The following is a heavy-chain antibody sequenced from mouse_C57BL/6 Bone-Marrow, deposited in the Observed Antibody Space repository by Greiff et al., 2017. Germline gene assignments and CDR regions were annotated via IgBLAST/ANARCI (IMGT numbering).Heavy chain of an antibody. V-gene: IGHV5-15*01. CDR2: ISNLAYSI. Sequence: EVKLMESGGGLVQPGGSLKLSCAASGFTFSDYGMAWVRQAPRKGPEWVAFISNLAYSIYYADTVTGRFTISRENAKNTLYLEMSSLRSEDTAMYYCARHARRGYYFDYWGQGTTLTVSS. CDR1: GFTFSDYG. J-gene: IGHJ2*01. CDR3: ARHARRGYYFDY. D-gene: IGHD2-12*01.